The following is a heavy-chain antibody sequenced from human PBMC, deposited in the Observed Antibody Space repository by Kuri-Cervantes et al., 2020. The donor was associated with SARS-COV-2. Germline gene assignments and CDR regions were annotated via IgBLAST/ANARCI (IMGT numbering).Heavy chain of an antibody. J-gene: IGHJ3*02. D-gene: IGHD3-3*01. CDR2: ICYSGST. V-gene: IGHV4-59*01. CDR3: SRITIFGVVIIGAFDI. Sequence: GTLSLTCTVSGGSISSYYWSWIRQPPGKGLEWIGYICYSGSTNYNPSLKSRVTRSVDTSKNQFSLKLSYVTAADTAVYYCSRITIFGVVIIGAFDIWGQGTMVTVSS. CDR1: GGSISSYY.